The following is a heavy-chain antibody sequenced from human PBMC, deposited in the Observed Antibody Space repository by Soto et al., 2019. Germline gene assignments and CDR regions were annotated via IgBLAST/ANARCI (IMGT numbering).Heavy chain of an antibody. CDR3: ARGIAARRSWFDP. Sequence: GSLRLSCAASGFTFSSYDMHWVLQATVKGLEWVSAIGTAGDTYYPGSVKGRFTISRENAKNSLYLQMNSLRAGDTAVYYCARGIAARRSWFDPWGQGTLVTVSS. V-gene: IGHV3-13*01. J-gene: IGHJ5*02. D-gene: IGHD6-6*01. CDR2: IGTAGDT. CDR1: GFTFSSYD.